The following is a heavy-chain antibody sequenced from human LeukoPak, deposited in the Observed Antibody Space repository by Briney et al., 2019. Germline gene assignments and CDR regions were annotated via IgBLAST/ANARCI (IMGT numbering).Heavy chain of an antibody. D-gene: IGHD6-19*01. CDR2: IYYSGSP. CDR1: GGSISTSTYY. Sequence: SETLSLTCTVSGGSISTSTYYWGWIRQPPGKGLEWIGSIYYSGSPYYNPSLKSRVTISVDTSNNQFSLKLSSVTAADTAVYYCARDGIAVARVPAYNWFDPWGQGTLVTVSS. J-gene: IGHJ5*02. V-gene: IGHV4-39*07. CDR3: ARDGIAVARVPAYNWFDP.